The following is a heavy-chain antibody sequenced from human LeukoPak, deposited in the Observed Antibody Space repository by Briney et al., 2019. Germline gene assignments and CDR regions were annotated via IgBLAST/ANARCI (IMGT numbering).Heavy chain of an antibody. D-gene: IGHD3-10*01. CDR2: ISSDGSST. CDR1: GFTFSHYW. CDR3: ARAPESLSSSDY. Sequence: GGSLRLSSAASGFTFSHYWMHWVRQAPGKGLVWLSRISSDGSSTTYADSVKGRFTVSRDNAKNTLYLQMNSLRAEDTAVYYCARAPESLSSSDYWGQGTLVTVSS. V-gene: IGHV3-74*01. J-gene: IGHJ4*02.